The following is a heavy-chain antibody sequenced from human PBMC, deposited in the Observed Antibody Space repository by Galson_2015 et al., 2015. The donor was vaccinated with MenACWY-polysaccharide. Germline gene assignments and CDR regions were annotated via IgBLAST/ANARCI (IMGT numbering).Heavy chain of an antibody. D-gene: IGHD5-18*01. Sequence: FLRLSCAASGFTFSTYEMNWVRQSPEKGLQWIAYISGGGALIHYADSVKGRFTISREKPKDSLYLEMNSLTAEDTGLYYCARDRGSYDAYDIWGQGTVVTVSS. CDR1: GFTFSTYE. V-gene: IGHV3-48*03. J-gene: IGHJ3*02. CDR2: ISGGGALI. CDR3: ARDRGSYDAYDI.